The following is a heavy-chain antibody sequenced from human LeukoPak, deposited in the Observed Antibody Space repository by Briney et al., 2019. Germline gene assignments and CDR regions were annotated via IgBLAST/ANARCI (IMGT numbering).Heavy chain of an antibody. J-gene: IGHJ4*02. D-gene: IGHD3-22*01. CDR1: GFTFSSYS. CDR2: ISSSSSYI. CDR3: ARVTYYYDSSGYEIDY. Sequence: GGSLRLSCAASGFTFSSYSMNWVRQAPGKGLEWVSSISSSSSYIYYADSVKGRFTISRDNAKNSLYLQMNSLRAEDTAVYYCARVTYYYDSSGYEIDYWGQGTLVTVSS. V-gene: IGHV3-21*01.